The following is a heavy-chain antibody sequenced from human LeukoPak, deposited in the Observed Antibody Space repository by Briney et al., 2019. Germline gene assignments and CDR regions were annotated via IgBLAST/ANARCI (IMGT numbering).Heavy chain of an antibody. V-gene: IGHV3-23*01. J-gene: IGHJ4*02. CDR2: ISGSDAGT. Sequence: PGGSLRLSCAASGFTFKNYAMSWVRQAPGKGLEWVSAISGSDAGTYYADSVKGRFTISRDNSKNTLYLQMNSLKGDDTAVYYCARVASSSGWCFDYWGQGTLVTVSS. D-gene: IGHD6-19*01. CDR3: ARVASSSGWCFDY. CDR1: GFTFKNYA.